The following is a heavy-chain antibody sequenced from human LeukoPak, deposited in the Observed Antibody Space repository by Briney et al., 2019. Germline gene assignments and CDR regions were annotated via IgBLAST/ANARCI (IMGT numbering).Heavy chain of an antibody. CDR1: GGSISSYY. J-gene: IGHJ4*02. V-gene: IGHV4-59*01. Sequence: SETLSLTCTVSGGSISSYYWNWIRQPPGKGLEWSGYIYYSGRTNYNPSLKSRVTISVDTSKNQFSLKLSSVTAADTAVYYCARGADSSGYYSIFYFDYWGQGTLVTVSS. CDR2: IYYSGRT. D-gene: IGHD3-22*01. CDR3: ARGADSSGYYSIFYFDY.